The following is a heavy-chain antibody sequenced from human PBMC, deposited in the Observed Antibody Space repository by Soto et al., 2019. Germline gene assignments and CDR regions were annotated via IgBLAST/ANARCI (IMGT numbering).Heavy chain of an antibody. CDR1: GFTFSSYE. CDR3: ARVSGQQLATYYYYYGMDV. CDR2: ISSSGSTL. J-gene: IGHJ6*02. V-gene: IGHV3-48*03. Sequence: EVQLVESGGGLVQPGGSLRLSCAASGFTFSSYEMNWVRQAPGKGLEWVSYISSSGSTLYYADSVKGRFTISRDNAKNSLYLQMNSLRAEDTAVYYCARVSGQQLATYYYYYGMDVWGQGTTVTVSS. D-gene: IGHD6-13*01.